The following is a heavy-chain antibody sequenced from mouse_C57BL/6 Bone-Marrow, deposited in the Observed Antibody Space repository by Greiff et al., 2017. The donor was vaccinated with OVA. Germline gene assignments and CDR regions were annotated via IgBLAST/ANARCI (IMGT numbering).Heavy chain of an antibody. Sequence: VQLQQSGAELVRPGASVKLSCTASGLNIKDDYMHWVKQRPEQGLEWIGWIDPENGDTEYASKFQGKATITADTSSNTAYLQLSSLTSEDTAVYYCTTRRSITTLAGDYWGQGTTLTVSS. D-gene: IGHD1-1*01. J-gene: IGHJ2*01. CDR1: GLNIKDDY. CDR2: IDPENGDT. CDR3: TTRRSITTLAGDY. V-gene: IGHV14-4*01.